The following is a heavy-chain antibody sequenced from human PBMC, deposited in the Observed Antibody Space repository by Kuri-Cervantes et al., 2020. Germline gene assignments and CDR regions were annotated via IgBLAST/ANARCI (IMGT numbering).Heavy chain of an antibody. CDR3: AREEEIVVVPAAVWGNYYYYYMDV. CDR2: INWNSGAI. V-gene: IGHV3-9*01. D-gene: IGHD2-2*01. J-gene: IGHJ6*03. Sequence: SLKISCVGSGFTLGDYAMQWVRQAPGKGLECVSSINWNSGAIDYADSVKGRFTISRDNAKNSLYLQMNSLRAEDTAVYYCAREEEIVVVPAAVWGNYYYYYMDVWGKGTTVTVSS. CDR1: GFTLGDYA.